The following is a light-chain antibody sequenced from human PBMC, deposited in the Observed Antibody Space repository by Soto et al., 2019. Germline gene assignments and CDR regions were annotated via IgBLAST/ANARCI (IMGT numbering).Light chain of an antibody. CDR2: AAS. CDR1: QSISSY. CDR3: QQYYNSPAIT. J-gene: IGKJ5*01. Sequence: DMRIPPSPSSLSASVGARATITCPRSQSISSYLNWYQQKPGKAPKLLIYAASSLQSGVPSRFSGSGSGTDFTLTISSLQSEDFAAYYCQQYYNSPAITFGQGTRLEIK. V-gene: IGKV1-39*01.